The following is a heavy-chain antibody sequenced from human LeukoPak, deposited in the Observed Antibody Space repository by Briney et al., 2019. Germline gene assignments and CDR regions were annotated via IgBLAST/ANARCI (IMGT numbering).Heavy chain of an antibody. CDR2: IYSGCST. Sequence: SLTLTFPSSGFTVSSNYMSWVRQAPGKELEWVSIIYSGCSTFYAHSLKDRFTISIDNSKNTLYLQMNSLRAEDRAVYYCGRGGSYLRAFDIWGQGKMVTVSS. V-gene: IGHV3-53*01. D-gene: IGHD1-26*01. J-gene: IGHJ3*02. CDR3: GRGGSYLRAFDI. CDR1: GFTVSSNY.